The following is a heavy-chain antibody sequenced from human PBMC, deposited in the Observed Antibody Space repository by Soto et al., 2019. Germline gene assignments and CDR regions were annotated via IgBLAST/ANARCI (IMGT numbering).Heavy chain of an antibody. CDR2: VDSDGRGT. J-gene: IGHJ4*02. Sequence: EVQLVESGGGSVQPGGSLRLSCVASGITFTNYWMHWVRQVPGKGLVWVARVDSDGRGTSYAYFDKGRFTISRDNAKNTLYLQMNSLRVEDAAMYYCGTVFEHWNQGIAVTVSS. CDR3: GTVFEH. CDR1: GITFTNYW. V-gene: IGHV3-74*01.